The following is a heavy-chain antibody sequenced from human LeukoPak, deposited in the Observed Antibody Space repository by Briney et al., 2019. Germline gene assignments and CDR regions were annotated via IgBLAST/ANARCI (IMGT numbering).Heavy chain of an antibody. Sequence: PSETLSLTCAVYGGSFSGYYWSWIRQPPGKGLEWIGEINHSGSTNYNPSLKSRVTISVDTSKDQFSLKLSSVTAADTAVYYCARFGGNTMIPKPRRYAFDIWGQGTMVTVSS. J-gene: IGHJ3*02. CDR1: GGSFSGYY. D-gene: IGHD3-22*01. CDR3: ARFGGNTMIPKPRRYAFDI. V-gene: IGHV4-34*01. CDR2: INHSGST.